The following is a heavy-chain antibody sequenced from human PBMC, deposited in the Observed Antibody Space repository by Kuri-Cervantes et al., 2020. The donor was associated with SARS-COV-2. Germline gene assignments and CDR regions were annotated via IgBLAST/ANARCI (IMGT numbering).Heavy chain of an antibody. Sequence: ASVKVSCKASGYTFTSYGISWVRQASGQGLEWMGWMNPDTGNAGYAQKFQGRVTLTRITSISTAYMELSSLRFEDAAVYYCARYLYGGNFPNYYYYYMDVWGKGTTVTVSS. CDR1: GYTFTSYG. D-gene: IGHD4-23*01. CDR2: MNPDTGNA. CDR3: ARYLYGGNFPNYYYYYMDV. V-gene: IGHV1-8*02. J-gene: IGHJ6*03.